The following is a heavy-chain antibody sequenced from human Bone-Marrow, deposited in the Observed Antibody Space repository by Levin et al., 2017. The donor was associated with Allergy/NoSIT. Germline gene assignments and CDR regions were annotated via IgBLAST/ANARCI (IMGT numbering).Heavy chain of an antibody. J-gene: IGHJ4*02. Sequence: LKISCATSGFTFSDYYMSWIRQAPGKGLEWVSYISSTGSTIYYADSVKGRFTISRDSAKNSLYLQMNSLRAEDTAVYYCATFSSGWTYYFDYWGQGTLVTVSS. CDR1: GFTFSDYY. CDR2: ISSTGSTI. V-gene: IGHV3-11*01. D-gene: IGHD6-19*01. CDR3: ATFSSGWTYYFDY.